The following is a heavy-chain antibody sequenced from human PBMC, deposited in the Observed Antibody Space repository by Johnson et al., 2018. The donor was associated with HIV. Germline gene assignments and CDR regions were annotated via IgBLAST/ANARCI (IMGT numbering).Heavy chain of an antibody. CDR2: IKQDGSEK. V-gene: IGHV3-7*01. CDR1: GFTFDDYG. J-gene: IGHJ3*02. CDR3: AKADTMAGDAFDI. Sequence: MLLVESGGGVVRPGGSLRLSCAASGFTFDDYGMSWVRQAPGKGLEWVANIKQDGSEKYYVDSVKGRFTISRDNAKNSLYLQMNSLRVDDTAMYYCAKADTMAGDAFDIWGQGTMVTVSS. D-gene: IGHD2-2*01.